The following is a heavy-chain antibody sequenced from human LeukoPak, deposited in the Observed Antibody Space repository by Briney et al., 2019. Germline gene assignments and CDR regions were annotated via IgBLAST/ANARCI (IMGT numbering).Heavy chain of an antibody. J-gene: IGHJ4*02. V-gene: IGHV3-53*01. CDR3: ARRAGDYSHPYDY. D-gene: IGHD3-22*01. Sequence: GGSLRLSCTVSGFTVSSNSMSWVRQAPGKGLEWVSFIYSGGSTQYSDSVKGRFTISRDNSKNTLYLQTNSLRAEDTAVYYCARRAGDYSHPYDYWGQGTLVTVSS. CDR2: IYSGGST. CDR1: GFTVSSNS.